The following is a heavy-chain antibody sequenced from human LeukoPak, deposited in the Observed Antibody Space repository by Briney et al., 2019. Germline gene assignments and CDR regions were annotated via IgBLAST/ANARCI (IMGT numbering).Heavy chain of an antibody. V-gene: IGHV4-34*01. Sequence: SESPSLTPAVYGGSFRGYFWSSVPPPPGEGVERSGEINHSGRANYNPCPTSRVTLSVDTSKEQFSLKLSSFAAADTAVYFFASIYDTRDYYSDYWGQGTLVTVS. J-gene: IGHJ4*02. D-gene: IGHD3-22*01. CDR3: ASIYDTRDYYSDY. CDR2: INHSGRA. CDR1: GGSFRGYF.